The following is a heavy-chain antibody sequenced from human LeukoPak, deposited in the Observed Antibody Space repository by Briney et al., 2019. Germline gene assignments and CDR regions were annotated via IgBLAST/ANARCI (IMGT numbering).Heavy chain of an antibody. CDR3: AKEAGGWYPRPFDD. CDR2: ITGSLSSI. V-gene: IGHV3-48*01. Sequence: TGGSLRLSCAASGFTFSSYSMNWVRQAPGKGLEWISYITGSLSSIHFADSVKGRFTISRDNSKNTLYLQMNSLRAEDTAIYYCAKEAGGWYPRPFDDWGQGTLVTVSS. CDR1: GFTFSSYS. J-gene: IGHJ4*02. D-gene: IGHD6-19*01.